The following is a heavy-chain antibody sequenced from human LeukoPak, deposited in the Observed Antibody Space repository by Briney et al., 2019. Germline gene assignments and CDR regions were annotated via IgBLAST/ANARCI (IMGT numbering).Heavy chain of an antibody. V-gene: IGHV3-23*01. D-gene: IGHD1-26*01. Sequence: GGSLRLSCAASGFTFSGFAMSRVRRTPGKGLEWVSGISGSGDNKLYADSVKGRFTISRDNSKNTLYLEMNSLRAEDTAIYFRAKMKVHPLPKYYMDVWGQGTTVTVSS. CDR3: AKMKVHPLPKYYMDV. CDR1: GFTFSGFA. CDR2: ISGSGDNK. J-gene: IGHJ6*01.